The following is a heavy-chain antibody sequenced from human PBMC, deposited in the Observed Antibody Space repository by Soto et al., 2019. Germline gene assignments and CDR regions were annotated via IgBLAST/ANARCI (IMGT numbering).Heavy chain of an antibody. CDR1: GYTFTGYY. V-gene: IGHV1-2*04. D-gene: IGHD1-1*01. CDR2: INPNSGGT. Sequence: QVQLVQSGAEVKKPGASVKVSCKASGYTFTGYYMHWVRQAPGQGLEWMGWINPNSGGTNYAQKFQGWVTMTRDTCISTAYMELSRLRSDDTAVYYCARDAIGYEAPMAYWGQGTLVTVSS. CDR3: ARDAIGYEAPMAY. J-gene: IGHJ4*02.